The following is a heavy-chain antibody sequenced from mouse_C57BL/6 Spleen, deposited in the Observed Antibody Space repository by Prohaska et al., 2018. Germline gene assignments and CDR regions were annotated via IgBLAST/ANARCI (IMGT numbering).Heavy chain of an antibody. V-gene: IGHV4-1*01. CDR1: GIDFSRYW. J-gene: IGHJ1*03. Sequence: EVKLLQSGGGLVQPGGSLKLSCAASGIDFSRYWMRWVRRAPGKGLEWIGEINPDSSTINYAPYLKDKFIISRDNAKNTLYLQMSKVRSEDTALYYCASPNWDWYFDVWGTGTTVTVSS. CDR3: ASPNWDWYFDV. CDR2: INPDSSTI. D-gene: IGHD4-1*01.